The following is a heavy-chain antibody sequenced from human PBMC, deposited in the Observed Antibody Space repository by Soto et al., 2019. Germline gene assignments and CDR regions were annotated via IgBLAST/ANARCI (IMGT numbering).Heavy chain of an antibody. V-gene: IGHV5-10-1*01. CDR2: IDPSDSYT. CDR3: ARLPLAAAYSDANS. CDR1: GYSVTRYW. Sequence: PGESLNISCKGSGYSVTRYWMCWVRQMPGKGLEWMGRIDPSDSYTNYSPSFQGHVTISADKSISTAYLQWSSLKASDTAMYYCARLPLAAAYSDANSWGQGTLVTVSS. J-gene: IGHJ4*02. D-gene: IGHD6-13*01.